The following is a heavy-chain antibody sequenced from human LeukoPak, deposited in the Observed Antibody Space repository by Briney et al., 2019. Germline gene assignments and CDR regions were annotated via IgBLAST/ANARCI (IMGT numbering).Heavy chain of an antibody. V-gene: IGHV3-74*01. CDR3: ARDGHGVPLDY. CDR1: GFTFSSHW. J-gene: IGHJ4*02. CDR2: INSDGSSI. Sequence: GGSLRLSCAASGFTFSSHWMHWVRQAPGKGLVWVSRINSDGSSISYADSVKGRFTISRDNAKNTLYLQMNSLRAEDTALYYCARDGHGVPLDYWGQGTLVTVSP. D-gene: IGHD4-17*01.